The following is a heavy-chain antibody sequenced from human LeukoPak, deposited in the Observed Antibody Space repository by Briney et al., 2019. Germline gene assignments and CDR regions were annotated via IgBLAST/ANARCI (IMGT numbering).Heavy chain of an antibody. Sequence: PSETLSLTCTVSGGSISSSSYYWGWIRQPPGKGLEWIGSIYYSGSTYYNPSLKSRVTISVDTSKNQFSLKLSSVTAADTAVYYWARSFYGDYGGWYFDLGGRGPLVTVSP. D-gene: IGHD4-17*01. CDR3: ARSFYGDYGGWYFDL. CDR1: GGSISSSSYY. CDR2: IYYSGST. J-gene: IGHJ2*01. V-gene: IGHV4-39*01.